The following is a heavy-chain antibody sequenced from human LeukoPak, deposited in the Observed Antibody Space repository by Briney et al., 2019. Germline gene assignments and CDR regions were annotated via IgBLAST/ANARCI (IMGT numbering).Heavy chain of an antibody. J-gene: IGHJ2*01. V-gene: IGHV5-51*01. Sequence: GEPLKISCKGSGYSFTNYWIGWVRQMPGKGLEWMGIIYPGDSDTRYSPSFQGQVTISADKSINTAYLQWSSLKASDTAMYYCARRVVNNRNWYFNLWGRGTPVTVSS. D-gene: IGHD4-23*01. CDR3: ARRVVNNRNWYFNL. CDR2: IYPGDSDT. CDR1: GYSFTNYW.